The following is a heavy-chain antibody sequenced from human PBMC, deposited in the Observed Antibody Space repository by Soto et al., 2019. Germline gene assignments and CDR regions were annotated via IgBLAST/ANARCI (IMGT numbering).Heavy chain of an antibody. V-gene: IGHV3-15*01. D-gene: IGHD3-3*01. CDR3: TGQGYDFWSGYIWFGY. Sequence: GGSLRLSCVASGFTFNNAWMSWVRQAPGKGLDWVGRIKSIIDGGTTDYAAPVKGRFTISRDDSKNTLYLQMNSLKTEDTAVYYCTGQGYDFWSGYIWFGYWGQGTLVTVSS. CDR1: GFTFNNAW. CDR2: IKSIIDGGTT. J-gene: IGHJ4*02.